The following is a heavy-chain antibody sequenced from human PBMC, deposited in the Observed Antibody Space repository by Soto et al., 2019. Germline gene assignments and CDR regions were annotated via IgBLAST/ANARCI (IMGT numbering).Heavy chain of an antibody. CDR2: IYYSGST. J-gene: IGHJ4*02. CDR1: GDSISSGYH. V-gene: IGHV4-61*01. Sequence: SETLSLTCAVSGDSISSGYHWAWIRQPPGKGLEWIGYIYYSGSTNYNPSLKSRVTISVETSKNQFSLKLSSVTAADTAVYYCARTYYYGSGSWYYFDYWGQGTLVTVSS. CDR3: ARTYYYGSGSWYYFDY. D-gene: IGHD3-10*01.